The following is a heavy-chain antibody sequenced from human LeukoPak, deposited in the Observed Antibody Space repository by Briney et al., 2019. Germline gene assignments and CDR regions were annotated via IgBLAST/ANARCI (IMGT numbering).Heavy chain of an antibody. V-gene: IGHV3-48*02. CDR1: GFTFSSYS. CDR2: INVDPRDT. J-gene: IGHJ4*02. CDR3: ARIPPQNYSFDY. Sequence: GGSLRLSCAASGFTFSSYSMNWVRQAPGKGPEWVSYINVDPRDTHYADSVKGRFTISRDNAKNSLYLQMDSLRDEDTAVYYCARIPPQNYSFDYWGQGTLVTVSS.